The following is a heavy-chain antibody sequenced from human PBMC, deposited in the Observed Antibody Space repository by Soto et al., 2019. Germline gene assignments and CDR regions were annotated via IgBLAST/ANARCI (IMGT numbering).Heavy chain of an antibody. D-gene: IGHD5-12*01. Sequence: QVQLVQSGAELRKPGSSVKGSCKTSGGLLSTYSFNWVRQAPGQGLEWMGGVLPISGSTDYAQKFQGRLTITADRSTSTVYIEFSRLRSDDTANYYCATIRVRGGTLRFEDGGQGMLISVSS. J-gene: IGHJ4*01. CDR3: ATIRVRGGTLRFED. CDR2: VLPISGST. V-gene: IGHV1-69*06. CDR1: GGLLSTYS.